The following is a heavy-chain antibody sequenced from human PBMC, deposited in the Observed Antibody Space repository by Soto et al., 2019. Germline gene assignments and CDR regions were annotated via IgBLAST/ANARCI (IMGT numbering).Heavy chain of an antibody. CDR3: AKGHDFWTTYSYYYGMYV. CDR1: GFSFSKYA. CDR2: ISSSGGST. J-gene: IGHJ6*02. V-gene: IGHV3-23*01. Sequence: GESLKISCAASGFSFSKYAMNWVRQAPGKGLEWVSGISSSGGSTAYGDSVKGRFTISRDNSKNTLYLQMNSLGADDAAVYFCAKGHDFWTTYSYYYGMYVWGQGTTVTVSS. D-gene: IGHD3-3*01.